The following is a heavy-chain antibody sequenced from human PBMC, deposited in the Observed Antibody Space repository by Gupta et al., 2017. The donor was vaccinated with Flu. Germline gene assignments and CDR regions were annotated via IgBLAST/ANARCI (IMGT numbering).Heavy chain of an antibody. CDR2: IKRKSDGGTT. Sequence: EVQLVESGGGLVKPGGSLRLSCATSGFTFSYAWMSWVRQAPGKGLEWVGRIKRKSDGGTTDYAAPMKDRFTISRDDSENTLYLRINRLRPEDTAVYYCTTDQEVLPTKNWGQGTLVIVSS. J-gene: IGHJ4*02. CDR1: GFTFSYAW. CDR3: TTDQEVLPTKN. V-gene: IGHV3-15*01.